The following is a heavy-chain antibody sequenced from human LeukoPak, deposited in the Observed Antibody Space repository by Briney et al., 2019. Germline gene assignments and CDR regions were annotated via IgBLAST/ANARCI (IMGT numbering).Heavy chain of an antibody. CDR2: IYYSGST. J-gene: IGHJ1*01. Sequence: SETLSLTCTVSGGSISSYYWSWIRQPPGKGLEWIGYIYYSGSTNYNPSLKSRVTISVDTSKNQFSLKLSSVTAADTAVYYCARSGASHWVFQHWGQGTLVTASS. D-gene: IGHD6-25*01. CDR1: GGSISSYY. V-gene: IGHV4-59*01. CDR3: ARSGASHWVFQH.